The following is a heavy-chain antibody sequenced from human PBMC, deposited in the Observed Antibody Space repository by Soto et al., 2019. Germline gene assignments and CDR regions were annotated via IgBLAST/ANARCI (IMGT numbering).Heavy chain of an antibody. CDR3: ARYDILTGDYYYGMDV. D-gene: IGHD3-9*01. CDR1: GYTFTSYY. Sequence: ASVKVSCKASGYTFTSYYMHWVRQAPGQGLEWMGIINPSGGSTSYAQKFQGRVTMTRDTSTSTVYMELSSLRSEDTAVYYCARYDILTGDYYYGMDVWGQGTTVTVS. V-gene: IGHV1-46*01. J-gene: IGHJ6*02. CDR2: INPSGGST.